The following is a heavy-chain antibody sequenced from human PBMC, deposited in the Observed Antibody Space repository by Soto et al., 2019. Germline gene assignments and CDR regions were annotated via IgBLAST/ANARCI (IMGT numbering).Heavy chain of an antibody. CDR3: ARSIVAATAADY. CDR1: GYTFTSYA. V-gene: IGHV1-3*01. D-gene: IGHD2-21*02. CDR2: INAGNGNT. Sequence: QVQLVQSGAEVKKPGASVKVSCKASGYTFTSYAMHWVRQAPGQRLEWMGWINAGNGNTKYSQKFQGRVTITRDTSASTAYMELSSLRSEDTAVYYWARSIVAATAADYWGQGTPVTVSS. J-gene: IGHJ4*02.